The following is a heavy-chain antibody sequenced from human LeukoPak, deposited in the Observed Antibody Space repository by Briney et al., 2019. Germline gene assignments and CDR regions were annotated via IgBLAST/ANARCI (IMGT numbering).Heavy chain of an antibody. Sequence: PGGSLRLSCAASGFTFSSYEMNWVRQAPGKGLEWVSYISSSGSNIKYADSVKGRFTISRGNAKNSVYLQMNSLRAEDTAVYYCARAPGYRSFLDYWGQGTLVTVSS. V-gene: IGHV3-48*03. CDR1: GFTFSSYE. CDR2: ISSSGSNI. D-gene: IGHD6-13*01. CDR3: ARAPGYRSFLDY. J-gene: IGHJ4*02.